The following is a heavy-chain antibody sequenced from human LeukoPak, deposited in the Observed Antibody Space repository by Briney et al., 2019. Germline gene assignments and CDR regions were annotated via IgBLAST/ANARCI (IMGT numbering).Heavy chain of an antibody. V-gene: IGHV3-21*01. CDR2: ISTSRSYI. CDR1: GXTFSSYT. D-gene: IGHD3-10*01. CDR3: ARDMDGSGSYFTVAMDV. Sequence: PGGSLRLSCAASGXTFSSYTMNWVRQAPGKGLEWVSSISTSRSYIYYADSVKGRFTVSRDNAKNSLYLQMNSLRAEDTAVYYCARDMDGSGSYFTVAMDVWGQGTTVTVSS. J-gene: IGHJ6*02.